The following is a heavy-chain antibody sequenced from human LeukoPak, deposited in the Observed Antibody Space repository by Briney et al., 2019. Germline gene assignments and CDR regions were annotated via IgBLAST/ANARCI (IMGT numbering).Heavy chain of an antibody. CDR3: ARGGYYGSGRYYFDS. CDR1: GFTFSSYA. V-gene: IGHV3-23*01. D-gene: IGHD3-3*01. CDR2: ISGSGGST. Sequence: GGSLRLSCAASGFTFSSYAMSWVRQAPAKGLEWVSPISGSGGSTYYADSVKGRFTISRDNAKNTLHLQMNSLRAEDTAVYYCARGGYYGSGRYYFDSWGQGTLVTVSS. J-gene: IGHJ4*02.